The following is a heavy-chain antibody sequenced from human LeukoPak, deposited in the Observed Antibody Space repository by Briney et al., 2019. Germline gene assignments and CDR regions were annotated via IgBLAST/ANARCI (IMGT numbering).Heavy chain of an antibody. CDR3: ARGLRSSY. CDR1: GGSFSGYY. D-gene: IGHD4-17*01. V-gene: IGHV4-34*01. J-gene: IGHJ4*02. CDR2: INHSGST. Sequence: SXTLSLTCAVYGGSFSGYYWSWIRQPPGKGLEWSGEINHSGSTNYNTSLKRRVSITVEKSKKKFSLQLSSVTAADTAVYYCARGLRSSYWDQGTLVTVSS.